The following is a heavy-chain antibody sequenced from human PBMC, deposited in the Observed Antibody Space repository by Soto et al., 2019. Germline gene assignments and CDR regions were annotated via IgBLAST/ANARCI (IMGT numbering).Heavy chain of an antibody. CDR1: GFSLSTTGVG. D-gene: IGHD6-13*01. V-gene: IGHV2-5*01. CDR2: IYWHDDK. J-gene: IGHJ4*02. Sequence: SGPTLVNPTQTLTLTCTFSGFSLSTTGVGVSWIRQPPGKALEWLALIYWHDDKRYSPSLKSRLTITKDTSKNQVVLTMTNMDPVYTATYYCAHRGGAAVGLYYFDYWGQGSLVIVSS. CDR3: AHRGGAAVGLYYFDY.